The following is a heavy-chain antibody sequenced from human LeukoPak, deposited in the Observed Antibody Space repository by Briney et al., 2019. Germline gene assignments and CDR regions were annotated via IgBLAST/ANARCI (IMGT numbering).Heavy chain of an antibody. J-gene: IGHJ4*02. Sequence: PETLSLTCSVSGGSISNYYWSWVRQPPGRGLEWIGYIYYSGKTTYNPSLTSRVTMSLDTSKNQFSLKLSSVTTADTAVYYCARGGLSSFDYWGQGTLVTVSS. CDR1: GGSISNYY. CDR3: ARGGLSSFDY. V-gene: IGHV4-59*01. D-gene: IGHD3-16*01. CDR2: IYYSGKT.